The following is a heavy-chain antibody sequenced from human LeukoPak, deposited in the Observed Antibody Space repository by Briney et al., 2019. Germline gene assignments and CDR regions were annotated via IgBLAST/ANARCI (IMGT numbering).Heavy chain of an antibody. V-gene: IGHV4-59*08. D-gene: IGHD3-10*01. J-gene: IGHJ5*02. CDR2: THYSGST. CDR1: DGSISTYY. Sequence: PSETLSLTCTVSDGSISTYYWSWIRQPPGKGLEWIGYTHYSGSTNSNPSLKSRVTISVDTSKNQFSLRLSSVTAADTAVYYCARHRGVGALTWGQGTLVTVSS. CDR3: ARHRGVGALT.